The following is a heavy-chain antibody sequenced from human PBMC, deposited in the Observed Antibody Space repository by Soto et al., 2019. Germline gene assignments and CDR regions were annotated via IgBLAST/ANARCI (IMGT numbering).Heavy chain of an antibody. CDR3: ARGVAVADFDP. CDR2: INQDGSEK. CDR1: GFTFSSYW. D-gene: IGHD6-19*01. Sequence: EVQLVESGGGLVQPGGSLRLSCAASGFTFSSYWMSWVRQAPGKGLEWVANINQDGSEKYYVDSVKGRFTISRDNAKNSLYLQMNSLRAEDTAVYYCARGVAVADFDPWGQGTLVTVSS. J-gene: IGHJ5*02. V-gene: IGHV3-7*01.